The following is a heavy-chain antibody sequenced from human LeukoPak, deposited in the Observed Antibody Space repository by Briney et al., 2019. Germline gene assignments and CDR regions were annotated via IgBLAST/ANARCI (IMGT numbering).Heavy chain of an antibody. V-gene: IGHV5-51*01. J-gene: IGHJ4*02. CDR1: GYTFTNYW. CDR3: ARTYRDFDY. Sequence: GESLKISCKGSGYTFTNYWIGWVRQMPGKGLEWMGITYPGDSDTKYSPSFQGQVTISADKSIDTAYLHWSSLKASDTAMYYCARTYRDFDYWGQGTLVTVSS. CDR2: TYPGDSDT. D-gene: IGHD1-14*01.